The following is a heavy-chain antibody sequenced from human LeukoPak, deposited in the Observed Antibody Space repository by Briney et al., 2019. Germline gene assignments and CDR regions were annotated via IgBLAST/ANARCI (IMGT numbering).Heavy chain of an antibody. D-gene: IGHD5-18*01. CDR3: ARGPGDIAMIAAFDI. J-gene: IGHJ3*02. Sequence: GGSLRLSCAASGFTFSSYWMHWVRQAPGKGLVWVSRINSDGSSTSYADSVKGRFTISRDNAKNTLYLQMNSLRAEDTAVYYCARGPGDIAMIAAFDIWGQGTMVTVSS. V-gene: IGHV3-74*01. CDR2: INSDGSST. CDR1: GFTFSSYW.